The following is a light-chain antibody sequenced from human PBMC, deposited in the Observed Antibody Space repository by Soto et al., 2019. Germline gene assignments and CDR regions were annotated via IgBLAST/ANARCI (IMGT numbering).Light chain of an antibody. CDR2: GAS. Sequence: EIVLTQCPGTLSLSPGERATLSCRASQSVSSSYLAWYQQKPGQAPRLLIYGASSRATGIPDRFSGSGSGTDFTLTISRLEPEDFAVYYCQQYGSSSWTFGQGTKVDIK. CDR1: QSVSSSY. V-gene: IGKV3-20*01. J-gene: IGKJ1*01. CDR3: QQYGSSSWT.